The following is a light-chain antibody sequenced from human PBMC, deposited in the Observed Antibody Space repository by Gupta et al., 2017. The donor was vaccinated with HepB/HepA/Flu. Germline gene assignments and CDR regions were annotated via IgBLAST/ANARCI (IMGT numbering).Light chain of an antibody. CDR3: QEWDSSTVI. J-gene: IGLJ2*01. Sequence: YVLTQPHSVSVSPGPTVTIYCAGGKVGSKYVCWYRKKPGRSHVLVMYQDVKGPSGIHERFSSSNSGKTAALNMSGNQAMDEAYYYWQEWDSSTVIFGGGTKLTVL. CDR2: QDV. V-gene: IGLV3-1*01. CDR1: KVGSKY.